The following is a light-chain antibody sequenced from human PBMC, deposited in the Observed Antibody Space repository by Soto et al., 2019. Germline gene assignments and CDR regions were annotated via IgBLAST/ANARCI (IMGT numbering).Light chain of an antibody. J-gene: IGKJ1*01. V-gene: IGKV1-5*01. CDR2: DVS. CDR1: QSITTW. CDR3: QHYKMYSPWT. Sequence: DIQMTQSPSPVSAYVGDIVTITCRASQSITTWLAWYQQIPGKAPKLLIYDVSSLQSGVPSRFSGSGSGTEFALTISSLQPDDFATYYCQHYKMYSPWTCGEGTKVEIK.